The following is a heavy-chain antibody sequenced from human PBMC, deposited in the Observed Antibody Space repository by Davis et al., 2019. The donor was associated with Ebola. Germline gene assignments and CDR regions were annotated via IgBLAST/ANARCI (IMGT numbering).Heavy chain of an antibody. D-gene: IGHD3-3*01. CDR3: GGYY. Sequence: GESLKISCAASGFTFSDYYMNWIRQAPGKGLEWVSYISSSGNTIFYADSVRGRFTVSRDNVQNSLQLQMNNLGAEDTAVYYCGGYYWGQGTLVTVSS. CDR1: GFTFSDYY. J-gene: IGHJ4*02. CDR2: ISSSGNTI. V-gene: IGHV3-11*04.